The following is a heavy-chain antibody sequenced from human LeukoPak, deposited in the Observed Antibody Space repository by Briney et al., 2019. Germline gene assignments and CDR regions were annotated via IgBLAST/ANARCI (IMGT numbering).Heavy chain of an antibody. CDR2: ISAYNGNT. J-gene: IGHJ4*02. V-gene: IGHV1-18*03. Sequence: GASVKVSCKASGYTFTSYGISWVRQAPGQGLEWMGWISAYNGNTNYAQKLQGRVTMTTDTSTSTAYLALRSLRSDDMDVYDCERLVGVNIDYWGQGTLVTVSS. D-gene: IGHD2-15*01. CDR1: GYTFTSYG. CDR3: ERLVGVNIDY.